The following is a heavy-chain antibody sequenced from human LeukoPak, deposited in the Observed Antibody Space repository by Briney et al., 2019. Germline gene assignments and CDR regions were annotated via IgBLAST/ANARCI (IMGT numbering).Heavy chain of an antibody. CDR2: IYYSGST. J-gene: IGHJ3*01. Sequence: SETLSLTCTVSGGSISSSSYYWGWIRQPPGKGLEWIGSIYYSGSTYCNPFLKSRVTISVDTSKNQFSLKLSSVTAADTAVYYCARDPDDYSNHNPVWGKGTMVTVSS. CDR1: GGSISSSSYY. V-gene: IGHV4-39*07. D-gene: IGHD4-11*01. CDR3: ARDPDDYSNHNPV.